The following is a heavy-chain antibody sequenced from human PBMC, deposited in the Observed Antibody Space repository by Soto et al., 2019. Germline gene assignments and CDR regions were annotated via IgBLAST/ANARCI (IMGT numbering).Heavy chain of an antibody. J-gene: IGHJ1*01. D-gene: IGHD3-9*01. Sequence: SETLSLTCTVSGGSISSYYWSWIRQPPGKGLEWIGYIYYSGSTNYNPSLKSRVTISVDTSKNQFSLKLSSVTAADTAVYYCARHSYDTLTGYPNPDRQYFQHWGQGTLVTVPS. CDR3: ARHSYDTLTGYPNPDRQYFQH. CDR1: GGSISSYY. CDR2: IYYSGST. V-gene: IGHV4-59*08.